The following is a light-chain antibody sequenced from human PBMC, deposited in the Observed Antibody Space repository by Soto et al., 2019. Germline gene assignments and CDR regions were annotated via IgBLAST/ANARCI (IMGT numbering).Light chain of an antibody. CDR2: GAS. CDR3: QQYGSSPLT. CDR1: QSVSSSY. J-gene: IGKJ4*01. V-gene: IGKV3-20*01. Sequence: EIVLTQSPGTPSLSPGERATLSCRASQSVSSSYLAWYQQKPGQAPRLLIDGASSRATGIPDRFSGSGSGTDFTFTISRLEPEDFAVYYCQQYGSSPLTFGGGTKVEIK.